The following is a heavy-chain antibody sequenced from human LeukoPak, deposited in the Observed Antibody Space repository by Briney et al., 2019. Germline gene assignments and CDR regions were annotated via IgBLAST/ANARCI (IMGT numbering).Heavy chain of an antibody. CDR2: INTSGGST. CDR1: GYTFTSYY. Sequence: GASVKVSCKASGYTFTSYYMHWVRQAPGQGLEWMGIINTSGGSTSYAQKFQGRVTMTRDMSTSTVYMELSSLRSEDTAVYYCARGLKRGYCSSTSCPGGYYYYYMDVWGKGTTVTVSS. J-gene: IGHJ6*03. D-gene: IGHD2-2*01. V-gene: IGHV1-46*01. CDR3: ARGLKRGYCSSTSCPGGYYYYYMDV.